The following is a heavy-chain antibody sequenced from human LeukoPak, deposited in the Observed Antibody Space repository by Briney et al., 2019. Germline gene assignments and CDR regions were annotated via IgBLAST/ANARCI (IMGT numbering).Heavy chain of an antibody. D-gene: IGHD3-22*01. CDR3: AKAGGYYYGAFDY. CDR2: ISGSGGST. J-gene: IGHJ4*02. CDR1: GFTFSSYA. V-gene: IGHV3-23*01. Sequence: GGSLRLSCAASGFTFSSYAMSWVRQAPGKGLEWVSAISGSGGSTYYADSVKGRFTIFRDNSKNTLYLQMNSLRAEDTAVYYCAKAGGYYYGAFDYWGQGTLVTVSS.